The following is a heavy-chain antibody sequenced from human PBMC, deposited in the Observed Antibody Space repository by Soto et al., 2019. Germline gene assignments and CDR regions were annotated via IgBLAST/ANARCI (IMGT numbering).Heavy chain of an antibody. D-gene: IGHD3-10*01. Sequence: QVPLVESGGGVVQPGRSLRLSCAASGFTFSSYGMHWVRQAPGKGLEWVAVIWYDGSNKYYADCVKGRFTISRDISKNTLFLQMTSVRAEDTAVYYCARDSYYGSGSYFYYYYCGMDVWGQGTTVTVSS. CDR2: IWYDGSNK. CDR3: ARDSYYGSGSYFYYYYCGMDV. V-gene: IGHV3-33*01. CDR1: GFTFSSYG. J-gene: IGHJ6*02.